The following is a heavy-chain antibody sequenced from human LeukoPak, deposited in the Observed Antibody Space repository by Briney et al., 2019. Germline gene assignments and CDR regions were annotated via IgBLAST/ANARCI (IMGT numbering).Heavy chain of an antibody. CDR1: GFTVSSNY. D-gene: IGHD4-17*01. CDR2: IYGGGTT. CDR3: ARGSGDVIDY. Sequence: GGSLRLSCAASGFTVSSNYMNWVRQAPGKGLEWVSVIYGGGTTYYADSVKGRFTISRDSSKNTLYLQMNSLRAEDTAVYYCARGSGDVIDYWGQGTLVTVSS. J-gene: IGHJ4*02. V-gene: IGHV3-53*01.